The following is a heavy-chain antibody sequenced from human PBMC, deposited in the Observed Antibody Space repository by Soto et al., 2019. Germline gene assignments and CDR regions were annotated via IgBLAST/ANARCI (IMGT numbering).Heavy chain of an antibody. V-gene: IGHV4-4*07. Sequence: QVQLQGSGPGLVRPSGTLSLTCSVSGASVTDYSWTWIRQPAGRGLEWIGLIYRSGSTTYNPSLESRVTMSLDTSKTQFSLRLTSVTAAETAVYYCARVFYTDSGGYPRPIFDYWSQGTLVPVSS. CDR3: ARVFYTDSGGYPRPIFDY. CDR1: GASVTDYS. J-gene: IGHJ4*02. D-gene: IGHD3-22*01. CDR2: IYRSGST.